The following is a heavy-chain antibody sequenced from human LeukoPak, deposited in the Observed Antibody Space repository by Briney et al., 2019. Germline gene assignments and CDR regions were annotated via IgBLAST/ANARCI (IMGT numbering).Heavy chain of an antibody. J-gene: IGHJ4*02. CDR3: ARMPDILTGLDS. Sequence: PSETLSLTCTVSGGSLNNYYWNWIRQPPGKGLEWIAYIYYSGTTNYNPSFKSRVTISVDTSKNRFSLKLTSVTTADTAVYYCARMPDILTGLDSWGQGTLVTVSS. D-gene: IGHD3-9*01. V-gene: IGHV4-59*01. CDR1: GGSLNNYY. CDR2: IYYSGTT.